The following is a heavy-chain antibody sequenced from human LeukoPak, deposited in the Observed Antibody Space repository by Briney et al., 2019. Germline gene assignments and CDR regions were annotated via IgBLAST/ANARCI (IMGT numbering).Heavy chain of an antibody. CDR3: AKDLRYYFGSGSYYPSPMDV. CDR2: IRYDGSNK. J-gene: IGHJ6*02. Sequence: GGSLRLSCAASGFTFSSYGMHWVRQAPGKGLEWVAFIRYDGSNKYYTDSVKGRFTISRDTSKNTLYLQMNSLRAEDMAVYYCAKDLRYYFGSGSYYPSPMDVWGQGTTVTVSS. D-gene: IGHD3-10*01. V-gene: IGHV3-30*02. CDR1: GFTFSSYG.